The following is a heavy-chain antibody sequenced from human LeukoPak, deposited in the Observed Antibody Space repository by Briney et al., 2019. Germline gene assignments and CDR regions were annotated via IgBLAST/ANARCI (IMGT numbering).Heavy chain of an antibody. J-gene: IGHJ4*02. CDR3: ARTLVGVRGVIINVSPDY. CDR1: GYTFTGYY. V-gene: IGHV1-2*02. D-gene: IGHD3-10*01. Sequence: ASVKVSCKASGYTFTGYYMHWVRQAPGQGLEWMGWINPNSGGTNYAQKFQGRVIMTRDTSISTAYMELSRLRSDDTAVYYCARTLVGVRGVIINVSPDYWGQGTLVTVSS. CDR2: INPNSGGT.